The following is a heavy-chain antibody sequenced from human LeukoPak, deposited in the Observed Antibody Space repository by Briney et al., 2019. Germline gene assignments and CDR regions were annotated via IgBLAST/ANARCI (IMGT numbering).Heavy chain of an antibody. CDR2: ISYDGSNK. D-gene: IGHD6-19*01. CDR1: GFTFSSYA. V-gene: IGHV3-30-3*01. CDR3: ARDHGAVAGIFDY. J-gene: IGHJ4*02. Sequence: PGRSLRLSCAASGFTFSSYAMHWVRQAPGKGLEWVAVISYDGSNKYYADSVKGRFTISRDNSKNTLYLQMNSLGAEDTAVYYCARDHGAVAGIFDYWGQGTLVTVSS.